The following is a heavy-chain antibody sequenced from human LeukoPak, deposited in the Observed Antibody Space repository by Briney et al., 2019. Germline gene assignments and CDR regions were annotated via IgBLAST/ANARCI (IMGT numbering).Heavy chain of an antibody. CDR2: INHSGST. Sequence: SETLSLTCAVYGVSFSGYYWSWIRQPPGKGLEWIGEINHSGSTNYNPSLKSRVTISVDTSKNQFSLKLSSVTAADTAVYYCAATPGIAAAGYFDYWGQGTLVTVSS. J-gene: IGHJ4*02. CDR3: AATPGIAAAGYFDY. V-gene: IGHV4-34*01. CDR1: GVSFSGYY. D-gene: IGHD6-13*01.